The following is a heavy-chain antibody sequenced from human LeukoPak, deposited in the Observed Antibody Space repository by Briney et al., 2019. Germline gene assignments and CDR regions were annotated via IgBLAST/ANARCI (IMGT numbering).Heavy chain of an antibody. CDR2: IIPIFGTA. CDR1: GGTFSSYA. V-gene: IGHV1-69*05. J-gene: IGHJ4*02. CDR3: ARERPPGDSSNWFLEGYFDI. D-gene: IGHD6-13*01. Sequence: SVKVSCKASGGTFSSYAITWLRQAPGQGLEWMGRIIPIFGTANYAQKFQGRVTITTDESTSTAYMELSTLRSDDTAVYYCARERPPGDSSNWFLEGYFDIWGQGTLVTVSS.